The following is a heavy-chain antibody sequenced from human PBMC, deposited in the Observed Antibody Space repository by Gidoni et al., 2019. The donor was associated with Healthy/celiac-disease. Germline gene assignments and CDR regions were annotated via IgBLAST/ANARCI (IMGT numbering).Heavy chain of an antibody. Sequence: QVQLVQSGAEVKKPGGAGKVACKADGYTGTGHDMHWVRQAPGQGLEGMGWINPNSGGTIYAQKFQGMVTMTRDTSISTAYMELSSLRSDDTAVYYCARGSGYYHRYYYYGMDVWGQGTTVTVSS. D-gene: IGHD3-22*01. CDR2: INPNSGGT. V-gene: IGHV1-2*02. J-gene: IGHJ6*02. CDR3: ARGSGYYHRYYYYGMDV. CDR1: GYTGTGHD.